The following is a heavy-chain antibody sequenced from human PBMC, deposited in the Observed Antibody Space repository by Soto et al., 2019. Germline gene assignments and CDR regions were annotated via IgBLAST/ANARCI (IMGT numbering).Heavy chain of an antibody. D-gene: IGHD4-17*01. J-gene: IGHJ4*02. CDR2: IGTGGDT. Sequence: EVQLVESGGALVQPGGSLRLSCAASGFTFSSYDFHWVRQPPGEGLEWVSAIGTGGDTYYQVSVKGRFTISRENAENSVYLQMNSLRAEDTAVYYCAREVTAYGMSHLDYWGQGILVTVSS. CDR3: AREVTAYGMSHLDY. V-gene: IGHV3-13*01. CDR1: GFTFSSYD.